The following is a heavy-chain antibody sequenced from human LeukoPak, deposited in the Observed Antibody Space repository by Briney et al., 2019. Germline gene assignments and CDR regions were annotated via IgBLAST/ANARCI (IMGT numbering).Heavy chain of an antibody. D-gene: IGHD3-9*01. CDR1: GGSISSSNW. J-gene: IGHJ4*02. Sequence: SGTLSLTCAVSGGSISSSNWWSWVRPPPGKGLEWIGEIYHSGSTNYNPSLKSRVTISVDKSKNQFSLKLSSVTAADTAVYHCARGLEYYDILTGFDYWGQGTLVTVSS. CDR2: IYHSGST. V-gene: IGHV4-4*02. CDR3: ARGLEYYDILTGFDY.